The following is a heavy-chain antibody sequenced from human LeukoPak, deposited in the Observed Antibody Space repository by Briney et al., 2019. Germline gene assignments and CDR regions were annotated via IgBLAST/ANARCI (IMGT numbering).Heavy chain of an antibody. CDR1: GDSVSSTNYY. J-gene: IGHJ4*02. D-gene: IGHD3-22*01. Sequence: SETLSLTCTVSGDSVSSTNYYWGWIRQPPGRGLEWIASIRYSESAYYSPSLKSRATISVDTSKNPFALRLRSLTATDTAVYYCATQDSSHYWGQGTLVTVPS. V-gene: IGHV4-39*01. CDR2: IRYSESA. CDR3: ATQDSSHY.